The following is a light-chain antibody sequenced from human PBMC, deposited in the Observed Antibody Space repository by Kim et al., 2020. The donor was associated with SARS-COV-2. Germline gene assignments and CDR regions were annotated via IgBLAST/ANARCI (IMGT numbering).Light chain of an antibody. CDR3: QSYDSSNLV. J-gene: IGLJ3*02. Sequence: GKTVTISCTRSSGSSASNYVQWYQQRPGSAPTTVISENKQRPSGVPDRFSGSIDSSSNSASLTISGLKTEDEADYYCQSYDSSNLVFGGGTQLTVL. CDR1: SGSSASNY. V-gene: IGLV6-57*03. CDR2: ENK.